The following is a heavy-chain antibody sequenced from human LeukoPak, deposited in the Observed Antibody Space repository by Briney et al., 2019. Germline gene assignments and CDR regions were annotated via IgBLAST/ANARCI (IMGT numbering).Heavy chain of an antibody. J-gene: IGHJ4*02. CDR3: ARTDTAMAPFDY. CDR1: GGSISSGGYY. D-gene: IGHD5-18*01. V-gene: IGHV4-31*03. CDR2: INYSGST. Sequence: SETLSLTCTVSGGSISSGGYYWSWIRQHPGKGLEWIGYINYSGSTYYNPSLKSRVTISVDTSKNQFSLKLSSVTAADTAVYYCARTDTAMAPFDYWGQGTLVTVSS.